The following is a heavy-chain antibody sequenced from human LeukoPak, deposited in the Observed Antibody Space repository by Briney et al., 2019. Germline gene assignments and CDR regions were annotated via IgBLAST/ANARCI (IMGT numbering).Heavy chain of an antibody. CDR2: IIPIFGTA. CDR3: ARHEEWELPMNDY. V-gene: IGHV1-69*13. D-gene: IGHD1-26*01. CDR1: GGTFSSYA. J-gene: IGHJ4*02. Sequence: SVKVSCKASGGTFSSYAIRWVRQAPGQGLEWMGGIIPIFGTANYAQKFQGRVTITADESTSTAYMELSSLRSEDTAVYYCARHEEWELPMNDYWGQGTLVTVSS.